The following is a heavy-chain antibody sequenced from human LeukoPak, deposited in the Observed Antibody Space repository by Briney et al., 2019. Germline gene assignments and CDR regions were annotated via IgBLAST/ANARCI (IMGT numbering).Heavy chain of an antibody. CDR3: ASDGWGVVIY. D-gene: IGHD3-10*01. CDR1: GFTFSSYE. V-gene: IGHV3-48*03. CDR2: ISSSGSTI. J-gene: IGHJ4*02. Sequence: GGSLRLSCAASGFTFSSYEMKWVRQAPGKGLEWVSYISSSGSTIYYADSVMGRFTISRDNAKNSLYLQMNSLRAEDTAVYYCASDGWGVVIYWGQGTLVTVSS.